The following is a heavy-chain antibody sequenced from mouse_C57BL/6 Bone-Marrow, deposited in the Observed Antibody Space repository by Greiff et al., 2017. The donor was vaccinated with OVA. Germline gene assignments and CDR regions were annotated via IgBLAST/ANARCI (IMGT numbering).Heavy chain of an antibody. CDR3: ARERWIAY. J-gene: IGHJ3*01. CDR2: INPNNGGT. Sequence: EVQLQQSGPELVKPGASVKISCKASGYTFTDYYMNWVKQSHGKSLEWIGDINPNNGGTSYNQKFKGKATLTVDKSSSTAYMELRSLTSEDSAVYYCARERWIAYGGQGTLVAVSA. V-gene: IGHV1-26*01. CDR1: GYTFTDYY.